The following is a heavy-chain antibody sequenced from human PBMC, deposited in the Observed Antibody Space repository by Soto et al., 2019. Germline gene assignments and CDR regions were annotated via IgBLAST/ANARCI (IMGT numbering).Heavy chain of an antibody. V-gene: IGHV1-8*01. D-gene: IGHD1-7*01. CDR1: GYTFTSYD. Sequence: QVQLVQSGAEVKKPGASVKVSCKASGYTFTSYDINWVRQATGQGLEWMGWMNPNNGNTGYSQKFQGRVTMTRDTAISTAYMDLSRLRSEDTAVYYCARDVNWNYGAQYYHGMDVWGQGTTVTVSS. CDR2: MNPNNGNT. CDR3: ARDVNWNYGAQYYHGMDV. J-gene: IGHJ6*02.